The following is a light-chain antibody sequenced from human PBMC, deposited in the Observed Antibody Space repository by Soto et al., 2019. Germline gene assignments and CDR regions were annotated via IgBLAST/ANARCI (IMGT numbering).Light chain of an antibody. V-gene: IGKV1-8*01. CDR3: QQYYSYPPGYT. Sequence: AIRMTQSPSSFSASTGDRVTITCRASQGISSYLAWYQQKPGKAPKLLIYAASTLQSGVPSRFSGSGSGTDFTLTISWLQSDDVVTYYCQQYYSYPPGYTFGQGTKLEIK. J-gene: IGKJ2*01. CDR1: QGISSY. CDR2: AAS.